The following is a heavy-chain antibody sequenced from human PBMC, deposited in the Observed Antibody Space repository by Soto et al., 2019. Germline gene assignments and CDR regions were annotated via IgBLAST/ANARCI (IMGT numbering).Heavy chain of an antibody. Sequence: QVQLVQSGAEVKKPGASVKVSCKASGYTCTHYYIHWVRQAPGQGLEWMGIINPNGGSTTYAQKFRAGFTMTRDTSTSTVYMELSSLRSEDSAVYYCATSVNSAMAFDYWGQGTLVTVSS. CDR1: GYTCTHYY. D-gene: IGHD5-18*01. V-gene: IGHV1-46*01. CDR3: ATSVNSAMAFDY. CDR2: INPNGGST. J-gene: IGHJ4*02.